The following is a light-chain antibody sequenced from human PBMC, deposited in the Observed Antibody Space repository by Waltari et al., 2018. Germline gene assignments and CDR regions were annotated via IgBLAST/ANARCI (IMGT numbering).Light chain of an antibody. CDR2: EGV. J-gene: IGLJ2*01. Sequence: QTALTQPASVSGSPGQSITISCAGATNNIGTNNLVSWYQQHPDKAPKLIIFEGVKRPSGVSNRFSGSKSGNTASLTISGLQTEDEADYYCCSYRGNSTFVFGGGTKLTVL. V-gene: IGLV2-23*03. CDR1: TNNIGTNNL. CDR3: CSYRGNSTFV.